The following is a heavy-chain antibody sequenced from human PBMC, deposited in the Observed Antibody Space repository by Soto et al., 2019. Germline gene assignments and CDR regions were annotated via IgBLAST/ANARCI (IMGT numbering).Heavy chain of an antibody. D-gene: IGHD6-19*01. CDR1: GGSFSSYA. CDR2: IIPIFGAP. J-gene: IGHJ3*02. Sequence: QVQLVQSGAEVKKPGSSVKVSCKASGGSFSSYAISWVRQAPVQGIEWMGGIIPIFGAPTYAQKFQGRVPSIADNSTRTAYMELSSLRSEDTALYYCAIAGAVSCNTAFDIWGQGTLVTVSS. CDR3: AIAGAVSCNTAFDI. V-gene: IGHV1-69*06.